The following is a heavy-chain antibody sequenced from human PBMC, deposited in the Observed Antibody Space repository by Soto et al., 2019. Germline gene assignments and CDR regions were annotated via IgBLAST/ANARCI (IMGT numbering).Heavy chain of an antibody. Sequence: GASVKVSCKTSGYIFSTYSITWVRQAPGQGLEWMGWINTYNSQTHYSQKFQGRLTVTTDTSSGTVYMELRSLASDDTAVYYCARGPQTSDFWGQGTLVTVSS. CDR2: INTYNSQT. V-gene: IGHV1-18*04. CDR3: ARGPQTSDF. J-gene: IGHJ4*02. CDR1: GYIFSTYS. D-gene: IGHD2-2*01.